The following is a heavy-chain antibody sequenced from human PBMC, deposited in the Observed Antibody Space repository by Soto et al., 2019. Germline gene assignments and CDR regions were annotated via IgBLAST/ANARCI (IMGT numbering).Heavy chain of an antibody. D-gene: IGHD3-22*01. Sequence: GGSLRLSCAASGFTFSSYAMSWVRQAPGKGLEWVSAISGSGGSTYYADSVKGRFTISRDNSKNTLYLQMNSLRAEDTAVYYCAKDMVSPHDSSGYYYEGNAFDIWGQGTMVTVSS. V-gene: IGHV3-23*01. CDR3: AKDMVSPHDSSGYYYEGNAFDI. CDR1: GFTFSSYA. CDR2: ISGSGGST. J-gene: IGHJ3*02.